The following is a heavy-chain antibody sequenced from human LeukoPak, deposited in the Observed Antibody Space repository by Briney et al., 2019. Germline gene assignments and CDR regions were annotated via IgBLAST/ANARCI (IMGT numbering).Heavy chain of an antibody. CDR1: GGSFSGHY. J-gene: IGHJ4*02. V-gene: IGHV4-34*01. Sequence: PSETLSLTCAVYGGSFSGHYWSWIRQPPGKGLEWIGEINHSGSTNYNPSLKSRVTISVDTSKNQLSLKLSSVTAADTAVYYCARGYDFWSGYFPDYWGQGTLVTVSS. D-gene: IGHD3-3*01. CDR2: INHSGST. CDR3: ARGYDFWSGYFPDY.